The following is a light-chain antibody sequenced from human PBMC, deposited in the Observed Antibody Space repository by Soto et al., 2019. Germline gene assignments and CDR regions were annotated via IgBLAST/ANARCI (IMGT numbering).Light chain of an antibody. CDR2: DAS. Sequence: IKTHQSLSTLSXXFGHXVTMXXRASQSISNWLAWYQQKPGKATNLLIYDASSWESGVTSRFSGSGSGTEFTLTISSLQPDDFATYYCQQYSSYPWTFGQATKVDI. V-gene: IGKV1-5*01. J-gene: IGKJ1*01. CDR3: QQYSSYPWT. CDR1: QSISNW.